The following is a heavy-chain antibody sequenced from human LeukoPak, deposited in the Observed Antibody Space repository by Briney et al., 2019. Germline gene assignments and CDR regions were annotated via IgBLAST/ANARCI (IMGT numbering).Heavy chain of an antibody. CDR3: AKEARYSGSYSSPDY. Sequence: PGGSLRLSCAASGFTFSSYGMHWVRQAPGKGLEWVAVISYDGSNKYYADSVKGRFTISRDNSKNTLYLQINSLRAEDTAEYYCAKEARYSGSYSSPDYWGQGTLVTVSS. J-gene: IGHJ4*02. V-gene: IGHV3-30*18. CDR1: GFTFSSYG. CDR2: ISYDGSNK. D-gene: IGHD1-26*01.